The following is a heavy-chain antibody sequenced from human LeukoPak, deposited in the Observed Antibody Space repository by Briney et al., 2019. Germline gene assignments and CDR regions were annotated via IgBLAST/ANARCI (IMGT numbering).Heavy chain of an antibody. V-gene: IGHV3-53*01. Sequence: KPGGSLRLSCAVSGFSVSSSYMSWVRQAPGKGLEWVSLIHGDSSTDYADSVKGRFTISGDNSKNTVYLQMNSLRAEDTAVYFCARDARMWAVAGSVYFDYWGQGTLVTVSS. CDR1: GFSVSSSY. CDR2: IHGDSST. CDR3: ARDARMWAVAGSVYFDY. J-gene: IGHJ4*02. D-gene: IGHD6-19*01.